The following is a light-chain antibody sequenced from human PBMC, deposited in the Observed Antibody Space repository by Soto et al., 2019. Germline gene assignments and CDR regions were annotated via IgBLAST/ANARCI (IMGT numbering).Light chain of an antibody. CDR2: EVS. V-gene: IGLV2-8*01. CDR3: SSFAGNNNLV. CDR1: SSDVGVYNY. J-gene: IGLJ2*01. Sequence: QSALTQPPSASGSPGQSVTISCTGTSSDVGVYNYVSWYQQHPGKAPKLMIYEVSKRPSGVPDRCSGSKSGTTASLTVSGLQAEDEADYYCSSFAGNNNLVFGGGTQLTVL.